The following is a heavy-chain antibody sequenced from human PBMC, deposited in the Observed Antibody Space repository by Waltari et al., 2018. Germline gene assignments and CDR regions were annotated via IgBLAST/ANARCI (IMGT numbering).Heavy chain of an antibody. CDR1: CCSISSGRYH. CDR3: ARAPCATSYLNYCMDV. J-gene: IGHJ6*03. Sequence: QLQESGQALSKPSQILSLTCTVPCCSISSGRYHWSWLRQHPRKGPGWDGYIYYSGSTYYNPTLKIRVTITVDTSKTQFSLKLSSVSAADTAVYFCARAPCATSYLNYCMDVWGKGTTVTVSS. D-gene: IGHD6-6*01. CDR2: IYYSGST. V-gene: IGHV4-31*03.